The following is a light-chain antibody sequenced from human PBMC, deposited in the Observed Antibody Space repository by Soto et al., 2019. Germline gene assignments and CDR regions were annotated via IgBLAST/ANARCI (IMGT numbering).Light chain of an antibody. J-gene: IGKJ1*01. Sequence: EVAMTQSPATLSVSPGERATLSCRASQSVNRNLAWYQQRPGQAPRLLISGASTRATGVPARFSGSGSGTDFALTISSLQSEDFAVYFCQQYSNWPSWTFGQGTKV. CDR1: QSVNRN. CDR2: GAS. V-gene: IGKV3-15*01. CDR3: QQYSNWPSWT.